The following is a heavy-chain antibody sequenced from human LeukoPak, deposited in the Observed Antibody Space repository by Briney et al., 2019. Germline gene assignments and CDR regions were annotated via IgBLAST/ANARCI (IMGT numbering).Heavy chain of an antibody. CDR2: IHHSGST. V-gene: IGHV4-4*02. CDR3: ARDCSGDGCYSRTLAI. D-gene: IGHD2-15*01. CDR1: GVSIVSNYW. Sequence: SSETLSLTCTVSGVSIVSNYWWNWVRQSPGKGLAWIGQIHHSGSTIYNPSLKSRVTISVDKSRSQLSLKVDSVTAADSAVYYCARDCSGDGCYSRTLAIWGQGTMVIVSS. J-gene: IGHJ3*02.